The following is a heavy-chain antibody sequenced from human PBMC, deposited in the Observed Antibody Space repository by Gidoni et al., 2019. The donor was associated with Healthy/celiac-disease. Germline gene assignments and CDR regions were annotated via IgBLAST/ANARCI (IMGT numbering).Heavy chain of an antibody. CDR1: GGSISSSSYY. CDR2: IYYSGST. D-gene: IGHD6-13*01. CDR3: ARGGIAAAGEGHYFDY. V-gene: IGHV4-39*01. Sequence: QLQLQESGPGLVKPSETLSLTCTVSGGSISSSSYYWGWIRQPPGKGLEWIGSIYYSGSTYYNPSLKSRVTISVDTSKNQFSLKLSSVTAADTAVYYCARGGIAAAGEGHYFDYWGQGTLVTVSS. J-gene: IGHJ4*02.